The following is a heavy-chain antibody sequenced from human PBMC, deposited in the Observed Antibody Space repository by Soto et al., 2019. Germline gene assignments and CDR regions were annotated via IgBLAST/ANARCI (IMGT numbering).Heavy chain of an antibody. J-gene: IGHJ4*02. D-gene: IGHD5-12*01. CDR2: ISWNSGSI. V-gene: IGHV3-9*01. CDR1: GFTFDDYA. Sequence: PGGSLRLSCAASGFTFDDYAMHWVRQAPGKGLEWVSGISWNSGSIGYADSVEGRFTISRDNAKNSLYLQMNSLRAEDTALYYCAKKVDTISGYFDYWGQGTLVTVSS. CDR3: AKKVDTISGYFDY.